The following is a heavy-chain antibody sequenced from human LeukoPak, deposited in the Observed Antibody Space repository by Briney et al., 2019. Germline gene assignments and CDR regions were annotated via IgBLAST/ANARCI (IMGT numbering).Heavy chain of an antibody. CDR2: IYYSGST. Sequence: SETLSLTCTVSGGSISSYYWSWIRQPPGKGLEWIGYIYYSGSTNYHPSLKSRVTISVDTSKNQFSLKLSSVTAADTAVYYCARMTYYYDSSGYYQFDYWGQGTLVTVSS. J-gene: IGHJ4*02. CDR3: ARMTYYYDSSGYYQFDY. V-gene: IGHV4-59*08. D-gene: IGHD3-22*01. CDR1: GGSISSYY.